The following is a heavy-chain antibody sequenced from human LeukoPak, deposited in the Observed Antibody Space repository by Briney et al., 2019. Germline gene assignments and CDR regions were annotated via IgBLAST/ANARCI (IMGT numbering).Heavy chain of an antibody. D-gene: IGHD2-2*01. CDR1: GFTFSSYS. V-gene: IGHV3-48*01. CDR2: ISSSSSTI. Sequence: GGSLRLSCAASGFTFSSYSMNWVRQAPGKGLEWVSYISSSSSTIYYADSVKGRFTISRDNSKNTLYLQMNSLRAEDTAVYYCANQEGGPAGVDYWGQGTLVTVSS. J-gene: IGHJ4*02. CDR3: ANQEGGPAGVDY.